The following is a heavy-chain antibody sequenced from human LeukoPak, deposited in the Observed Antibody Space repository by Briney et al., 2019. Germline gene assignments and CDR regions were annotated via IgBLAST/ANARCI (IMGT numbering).Heavy chain of an antibody. CDR1: GGTFSSYA. D-gene: IGHD3-22*01. V-gene: IGHV1-69*13. J-gene: IGHJ5*02. Sequence: SVKVSCKASGGTFSSYAISWVRQAPGQGLEWMGGIIPIFGTANYAQKSQGRVTITADESTSTAYMELSSLRSEDTAVYYCARDALGSGGYYDSSGYAGWFDPWGQGTLVTVSS. CDR3: ARDALGSGGYYDSSGYAGWFDP. CDR2: IIPIFGTA.